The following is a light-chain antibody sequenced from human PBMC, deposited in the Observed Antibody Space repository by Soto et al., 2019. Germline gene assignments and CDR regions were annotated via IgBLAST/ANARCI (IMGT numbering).Light chain of an antibody. CDR3: QQQFNWFPIT. CDR2: AAS. CDR1: QSISSY. Sequence: SPSPSSVSSSIGDRVTITCRASQSISSYLNWYQQKPGKAPKLLIYAASSLQSGVPSRFSGSRSGTEFTLTITTLQSEEFAVYYCQQQFNWFPITFGGGTRLENK. V-gene: IGKV1-39*01. J-gene: IGKJ5*01.